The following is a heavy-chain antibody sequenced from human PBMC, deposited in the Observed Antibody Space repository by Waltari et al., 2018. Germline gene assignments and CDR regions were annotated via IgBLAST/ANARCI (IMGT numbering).Heavy chain of an antibody. V-gene: IGHV1-69*12. D-gene: IGHD3-16*01. CDR1: GGTFSSYA. Sequence: QVQLVQSGAEVKKPGSSVKDSCKASGGTFSSYAISRVGQAPGQGLEWMGGIIPIFGTANYAQKFQGRVTITADESTSTAYMELSSLRSEDTAVYYCASPLTPPYAFDIWGQGTMVTVSS. J-gene: IGHJ3*02. CDR2: IIPIFGTA. CDR3: ASPLTPPYAFDI.